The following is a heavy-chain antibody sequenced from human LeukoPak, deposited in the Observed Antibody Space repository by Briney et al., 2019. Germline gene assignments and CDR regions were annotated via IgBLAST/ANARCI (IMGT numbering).Heavy chain of an antibody. J-gene: IGHJ4*02. V-gene: IGHV1-18*01. D-gene: IGHD3-10*01. CDR2: ISAYNGNT. Sequence: ASVKVSCKASGYTFTSYGISWVRQAPGQGREWMGWISAYNGNTNYAQKLQGRVTMTTDTSTSTAYMELRSLRSDDTAVYYCARDYRPWFGELLYCDYWGQGTLVTVSS. CDR1: GYTFTSYG. CDR3: ARDYRPWFGELLYCDY.